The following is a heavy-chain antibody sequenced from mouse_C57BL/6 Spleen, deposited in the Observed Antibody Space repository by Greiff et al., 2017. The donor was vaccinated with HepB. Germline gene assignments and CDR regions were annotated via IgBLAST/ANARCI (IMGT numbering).Heavy chain of an antibody. CDR3: ARQAYYGSSYWYFDV. CDR2: ISSGGSYT. V-gene: IGHV5-6*01. D-gene: IGHD1-1*01. CDR1: GFTFSSYG. Sequence: EVNLVESGGDLVKPGGSLKLSCAASGFTFSSYGMSWVRQTPDKRLEWVATISSGGSYTYYPDSVKGRFTISRDNAKNTLYLQMSSLKSEDTALYYCARQAYYGSSYWYFDVWGTGPTVTVSS. J-gene: IGHJ1*03.